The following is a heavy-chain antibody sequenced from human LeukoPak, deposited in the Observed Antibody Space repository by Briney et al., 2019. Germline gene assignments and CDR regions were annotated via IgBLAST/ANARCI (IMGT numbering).Heavy chain of an antibody. CDR3: ARGPERIAARPGRFDY. J-gene: IGHJ4*02. V-gene: IGHV4-34*01. D-gene: IGHD6-6*01. Sequence: SETLSLTCAVYGGSFSGYYWSWIRQPPGKGLEWIGEINHSGSTNYNPSLKSRVTISVDTSTNQFSLKLSSVTAAGTAVYYCARGPERIAARPGRFDYWGQGTLVTVSS. CDR1: GGSFSGYY. CDR2: INHSGST.